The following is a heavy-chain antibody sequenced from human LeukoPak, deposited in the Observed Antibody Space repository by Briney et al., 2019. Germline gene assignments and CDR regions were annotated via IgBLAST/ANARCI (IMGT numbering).Heavy chain of an antibody. CDR1: GFTFKNAW. CDR3: TTGNCGI. Sequence: GGSLRLSCAASGFTFKNAWMSWVRQAPGKGLEWVGRIRSKSDGGTADYVAPVKGRFTISRDDSKNMLHLQMDSLKTEDTAVYYCTTGNCGIWGQGTLVTVSS. J-gene: IGHJ4*02. V-gene: IGHV3-15*01. D-gene: IGHD2-21*01. CDR2: IRSKSDGGTA.